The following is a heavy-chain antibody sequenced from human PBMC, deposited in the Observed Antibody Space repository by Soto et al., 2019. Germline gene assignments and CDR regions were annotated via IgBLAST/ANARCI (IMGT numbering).Heavy chain of an antibody. V-gene: IGHV5-51*01. D-gene: IGHD3-3*01. CDR1: GYSFTSYW. CDR2: IYPGDSDT. J-gene: IGHJ6*03. CDR3: ARRLGERFLECSQSPPDYYYYYYMDV. Sequence: PGESLKISCKGSGYSFTSYWIGWVRQMPGKGLEWMGIIYPGDSDTRYSPSFQGQVTISADKSISTAYLQWSSLKASDTAMYYCARRLGERFLECSQSPPDYYYYYYMDVWGKGTTVTVSS.